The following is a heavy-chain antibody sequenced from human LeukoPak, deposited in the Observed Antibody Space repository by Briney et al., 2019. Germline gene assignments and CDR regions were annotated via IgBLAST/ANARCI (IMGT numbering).Heavy chain of an antibody. V-gene: IGHV3-23*01. Sequence: GGSLRLSCAASEFSVGSNYMTWVRQAPGKGLEWVSSISGSDGTTYYADSVKGRFTISRDNSKYTLSLQMNSLRTEDTAVYYCAKVDNWKYGHHDFWGQGTLVTVSS. CDR2: ISGSDGTT. J-gene: IGHJ4*02. D-gene: IGHD1-1*01. CDR3: AKVDNWKYGHHDF. CDR1: EFSVGSNY.